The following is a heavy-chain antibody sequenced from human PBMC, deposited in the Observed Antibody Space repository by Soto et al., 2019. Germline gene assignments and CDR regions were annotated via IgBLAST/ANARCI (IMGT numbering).Heavy chain of an antibody. Sequence: PSETLSLTCTVSGGSISSGGYYWTWIRQHPGKGLEWIGYIYYSGSTNYNPSLKSRVTISVDSSKNQFSLKLSSVTAADTAVYYCARGLWHIVVVTAPQPFDPWGQGTLVTVSS. CDR1: GGSISSGGYY. CDR2: IYYSGST. D-gene: IGHD2-21*02. V-gene: IGHV4-31*03. CDR3: ARGLWHIVVVTAPQPFDP. J-gene: IGHJ5*02.